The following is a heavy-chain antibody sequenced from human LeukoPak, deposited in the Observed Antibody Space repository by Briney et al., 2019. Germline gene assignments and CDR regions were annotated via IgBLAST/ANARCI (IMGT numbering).Heavy chain of an antibody. D-gene: IGHD2-2*01. CDR3: ARELVVVPAAIRSGGYMDV. CDR1: GYTFTGYY. Sequence: GASVKVSCKASGYTFTGYYMNWVRQAPGQGLEWMGWINPNSGGTNYAQKFQGRVTMTTDTSISTAYMELSRLRSDDTAVYYCARELVVVPAAIRSGGYMDVWGKGTTVTVSS. V-gene: IGHV1-2*02. J-gene: IGHJ6*03. CDR2: INPNSGGT.